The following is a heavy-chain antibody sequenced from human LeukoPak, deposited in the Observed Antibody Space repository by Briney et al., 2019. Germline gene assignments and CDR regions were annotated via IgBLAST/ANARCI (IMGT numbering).Heavy chain of an antibody. CDR1: GGSISSSSYY. V-gene: IGHV4-39*07. CDR3: ARGQRSATTVTTYLDY. Sequence: SETLSLTCTVSGGSISSSSYYWGWIRQPPGKGLEWIGSIYYSGSTYYNPSLKSRVIISVDTSKNQFSLKLSSVTAADTAVYYCARGQRSATTVTTYLDYWGQGTLVTVSS. CDR2: IYYSGST. J-gene: IGHJ4*02. D-gene: IGHD4-17*01.